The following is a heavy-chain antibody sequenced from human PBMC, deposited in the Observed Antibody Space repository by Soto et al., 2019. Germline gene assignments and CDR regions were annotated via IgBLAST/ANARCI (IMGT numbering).Heavy chain of an antibody. V-gene: IGHV1-18*01. CDR3: ARKGPAHYYYYGMDV. CDR2: ISGYNGNT. J-gene: IGHJ6*02. Sequence: QVQLVQSRGEVKKPGASVKVSCKTSGYSFTTYGISWVRQAPGQGLEWMGWISGYNGNTNYAQNLQGRVTMTTDKSTSTAYMELRSQSSDATAVYYCARKGPAHYYYYGMDVWGQGSTVTVSS. CDR1: GYSFTTYG.